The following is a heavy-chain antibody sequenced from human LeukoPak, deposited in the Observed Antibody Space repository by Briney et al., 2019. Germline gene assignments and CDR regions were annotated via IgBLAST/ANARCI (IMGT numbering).Heavy chain of an antibody. Sequence: PGGSLRLSCAASGFTVSSNYMSWVRQAPGKGLEWVSVIYSGGSTYYADSVKGRFTISRDNSKNTLYLQMNSLRAEDTAVYYCASRVYMTVGNSAFDIWGQGTMVTVSS. CDR1: GFTVSSNY. CDR2: IYSGGST. V-gene: IGHV3-53*01. J-gene: IGHJ3*02. D-gene: IGHD3-16*01. CDR3: ASRVYMTVGNSAFDI.